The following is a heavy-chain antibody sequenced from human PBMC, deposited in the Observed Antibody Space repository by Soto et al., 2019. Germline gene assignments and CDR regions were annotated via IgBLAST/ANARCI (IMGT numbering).Heavy chain of an antibody. CDR2: IYHSGST. CDR1: GGSISSSNW. V-gene: IGHV4-4*02. D-gene: IGHD5-18*01. CDR3: ARVDTAMVLGY. J-gene: IGHJ4*02. Sequence: QVQLQESGPGLVKPSGTLSLTCAVSGGSISSSNWWSWVRQPPGKGLEWIGEIYHSGSTNYNPSLNRRVTISADKCKNQVALKLGSVAAADTAVYYCARVDTAMVLGYWGQGTLVTVSS.